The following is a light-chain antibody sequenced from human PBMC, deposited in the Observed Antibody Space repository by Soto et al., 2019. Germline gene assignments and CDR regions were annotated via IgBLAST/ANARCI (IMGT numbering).Light chain of an antibody. J-gene: IGLJ3*02. Sequence: QSALTQPASVSGSPGQSFTIPCTGSSSDVGAYHSVSWYQQHPGKAPKLIIFDVSNRPSGVSNRFSGSKSGNTASLTISGLQAEDEADYYCSSFTDTDTVMFGGGTKLTVL. CDR3: SSFTDTDTVM. CDR2: DVS. CDR1: SSDVGAYHS. V-gene: IGLV2-14*03.